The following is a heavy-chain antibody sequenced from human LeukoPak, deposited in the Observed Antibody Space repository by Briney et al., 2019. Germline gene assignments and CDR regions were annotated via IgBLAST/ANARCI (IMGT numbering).Heavy chain of an antibody. CDR3: AKDKVYFWSGYYTPSAFDY. V-gene: IGHV3-23*01. J-gene: IGHJ4*02. CDR2: ISGSGGST. D-gene: IGHD3-3*01. CDR1: GFTVSSNY. Sequence: GGSLRLSCAASGFTVSSNYMSWVRQAPGKGLEWVSAISGSGGSTYYADSVKGRFTISRDNSKNTLYLQMNSLRAEDTAVYYCAKDKVYFWSGYYTPSAFDYWGQGTLVTVSS.